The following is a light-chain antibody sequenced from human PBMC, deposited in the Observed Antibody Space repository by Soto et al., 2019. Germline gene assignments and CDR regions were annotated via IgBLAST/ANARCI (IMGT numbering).Light chain of an antibody. CDR1: QSVDRNY. Sequence: EIVLTQSPGTLSLSPGARATISCRASQSVDRNYLAWYQHKPGQAPRLLIYGASTRATGIPDRFSGSGSGTDFTLTISRLEPEEFAVYYCHQYGLSPPYTFGPGTKVDIK. J-gene: IGKJ3*01. CDR3: HQYGLSPPYT. V-gene: IGKV3-20*01. CDR2: GAS.